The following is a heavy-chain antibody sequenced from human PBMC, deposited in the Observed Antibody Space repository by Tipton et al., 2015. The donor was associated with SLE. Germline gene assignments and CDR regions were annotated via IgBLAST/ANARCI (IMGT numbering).Heavy chain of an antibody. CDR3: AREDSSSWFDY. D-gene: IGHD6-13*01. CDR2: IYYSGST. V-gene: IGHV4-59*01. CDR1: GGSISSYY. J-gene: IGHJ4*02. Sequence: TLSLTCTVSGGSISSYYWSWIRQPPGKGLEWIGYIYYSGSTNYNPSLKSRVTISVDTSKNQFSLKLSSVTAADTAMYYCAREDSSSWFDYWGQGTLVTVSS.